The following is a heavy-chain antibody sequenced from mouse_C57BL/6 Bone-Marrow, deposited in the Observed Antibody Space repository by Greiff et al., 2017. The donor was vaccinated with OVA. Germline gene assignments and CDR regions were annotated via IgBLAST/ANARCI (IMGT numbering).Heavy chain of an antibody. Sequence: VQLQQSGAELVRPGASVKLSCTASGFNIKDDYMHWVKQRPEQGLEWIGWIDPENGDTEYASKFQGKATITADTSSNTAYLQLSSLTSEDTAVYYCTTESLYDGYYFDYWGQGTTLTVSS. CDR2: IDPENGDT. CDR1: GFNIKDDY. V-gene: IGHV14-4*01. J-gene: IGHJ2*01. CDR3: TTESLYDGYYFDY. D-gene: IGHD2-3*01.